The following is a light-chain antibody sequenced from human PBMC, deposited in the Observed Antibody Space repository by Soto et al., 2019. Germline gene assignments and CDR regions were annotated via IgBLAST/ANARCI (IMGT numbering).Light chain of an antibody. CDR3: SSYSSSGNLVL. CDR1: SSYIAHYHS. V-gene: IGLV2-14*03. CDR2: DDN. J-gene: IGLJ2*01. Sequence: QSALTQPASVSGSPGQTGSISCTGTSSYIAHYHSVSWYQQHPGRAPKLILFDDNNRPSKIPHRFSGSKSDITASLTISGLQAEDDADYYCSSYSSSGNLVLFGGGTKLTVL.